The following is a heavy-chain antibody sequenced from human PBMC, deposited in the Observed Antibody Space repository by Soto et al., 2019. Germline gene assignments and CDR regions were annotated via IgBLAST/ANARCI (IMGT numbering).Heavy chain of an antibody. CDR1: GFTFSDYY. J-gene: IGHJ3*02. CDR2: ISSSSSYT. D-gene: IGHD3-22*01. Sequence: GGSLRLSCAASGFTFSDYYMSWIRQAPGKGLEWVSYISSSSSYTNYADSVKGRFTISRDNAKNSLYLQMNSLRAEDTAVYYCARGGVDYYDSSPLGADAFDIWGQGTMVTVSS. CDR3: ARGGVDYYDSSPLGADAFDI. V-gene: IGHV3-11*06.